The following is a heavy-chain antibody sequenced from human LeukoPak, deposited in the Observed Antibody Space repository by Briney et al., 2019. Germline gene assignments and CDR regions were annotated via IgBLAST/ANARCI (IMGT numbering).Heavy chain of an antibody. CDR1: GGSISSYY. CDR3: ARAQNEGYCSGGSCDAWFDP. CDR2: IYYSGST. D-gene: IGHD2-15*01. J-gene: IGHJ5*02. Sequence: KPSETLSLTCTVSGGSISSYYWSWIRQPPGKGLEWIGYIYYSGSTNYNPSLKSRVTISVDTSKNQFSLKLSSVTAADTAVYYRARAQNEGYCSGGSCDAWFDPWGQGTLVTVSS. V-gene: IGHV4-59*01.